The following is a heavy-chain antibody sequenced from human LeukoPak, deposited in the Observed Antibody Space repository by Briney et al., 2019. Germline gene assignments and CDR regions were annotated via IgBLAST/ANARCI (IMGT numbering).Heavy chain of an antibody. Sequence: GGSLRLSCAASGFTFSSYSMNWVRQAPGKGLEWVSYISSSSSTIHYADSVKGRFTISRDNAKNSLYLQMNSLRAEDTAVYYCARGFYYDSSGYDWGQGTLVTVSS. CDR3: ARGFYYDSSGYD. D-gene: IGHD3-22*01. CDR1: GFTFSSYS. J-gene: IGHJ4*02. CDR2: ISSSSSTI. V-gene: IGHV3-48*01.